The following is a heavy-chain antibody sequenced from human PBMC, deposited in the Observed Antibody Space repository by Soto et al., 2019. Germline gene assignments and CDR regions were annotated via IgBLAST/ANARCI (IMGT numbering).Heavy chain of an antibody. Sequence: EVQLLESGGGLVQPGGSLRLSCAASGFTFSSYAMSWVRQAPGKGLEWVSATSGSGGSTYYADSVKGRFTISRDNSKNTLYLQMNSLRAEDTAVYYCAKQRGGYDYYFDYWGQGTLVTVSS. D-gene: IGHD5-12*01. V-gene: IGHV3-23*01. J-gene: IGHJ4*02. CDR1: GFTFSSYA. CDR3: AKQRGGYDYYFDY. CDR2: TSGSGGST.